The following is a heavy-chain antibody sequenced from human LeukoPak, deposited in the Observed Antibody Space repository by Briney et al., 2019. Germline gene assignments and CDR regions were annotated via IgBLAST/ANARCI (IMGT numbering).Heavy chain of an antibody. CDR3: ARTKCSSTSCYTFGSWFDP. D-gene: IGHD2-2*02. J-gene: IGHJ5*02. V-gene: IGHV1-69*13. Sequence: GASVNVSCKASVGTFSSYAISWVRQAPGQGLEWMGGIIPIFGTANYAQKFQGRVTITADESTSTAYMELSSLRSEDTAVYYCARTKCSSTSCYTFGSWFDPWGQGTLVTVSS. CDR1: VGTFSSYA. CDR2: IIPIFGTA.